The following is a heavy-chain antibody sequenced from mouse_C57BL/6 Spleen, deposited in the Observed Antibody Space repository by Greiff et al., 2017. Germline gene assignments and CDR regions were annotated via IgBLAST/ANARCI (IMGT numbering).Heavy chain of an antibody. CDR2: INPGSGGT. Sequence: QVQLQQSGAELVRPGTSVKVSCKASGYAFTNYLIEWVKQRPGQGLEWIGVINPGSGGTNYNEKFKGKATLTADKSSSTAYMQLSSLTSEDSAVYFCARGALRSQRVYAMDYWGQGTSVTVSS. J-gene: IGHJ4*01. CDR1: GYAFTNYL. D-gene: IGHD1-1*01. V-gene: IGHV1-54*01. CDR3: ARGALRSQRVYAMDY.